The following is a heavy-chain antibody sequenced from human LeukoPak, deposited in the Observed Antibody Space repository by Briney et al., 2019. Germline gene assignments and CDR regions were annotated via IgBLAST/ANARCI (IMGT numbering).Heavy chain of an antibody. CDR2: IKQDGSEK. J-gene: IGHJ3*02. D-gene: IGHD6-6*01. CDR1: GFTFSSYW. CDR3: ARDGEYSSSSAAFDI. V-gene: IGHV3-7*01. Sequence: GGSLRLSCAASGFTFSSYWMSWVRQAPGKGLEWVANIKQDGSEKYYVDSVKGRFTISRDNAKNSLYLQMNSLRAEDTAVYYCARDGEYSSSSAAFDIWGQGTMVAVSS.